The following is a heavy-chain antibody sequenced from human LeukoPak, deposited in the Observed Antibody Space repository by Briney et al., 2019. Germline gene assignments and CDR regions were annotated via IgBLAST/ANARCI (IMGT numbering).Heavy chain of an antibody. CDR2: ISGYNDNA. V-gene: IGHV1-18*01. CDR1: GYIFTNYG. Sequence: ASVKVSCKASGYIFTNYGISWVRQAPGHGLEWVGWISGYNDNAHYAQKLQGRVTMTRETSTSTVYMELRSLSFDDTAIYYCARDGNDVMDYWGQGTLVTVSS. CDR3: ARDGNDVMDY. D-gene: IGHD1-1*01. J-gene: IGHJ4*02.